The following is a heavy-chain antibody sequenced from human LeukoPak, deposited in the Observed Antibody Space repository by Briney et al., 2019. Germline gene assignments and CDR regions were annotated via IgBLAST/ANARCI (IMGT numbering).Heavy chain of an antibody. Sequence: ASVKVSCKASGYTFTSYDINWVRQATGQGLEWMGWMNPNSGNTGYVQMFQGRVTMTRNTSISTAYMELSSLRSEDTAVYYCARGRADYYDSSGYVDYYYYMDVWGKGTTVTVSS. V-gene: IGHV1-8*01. CDR1: GYTFTSYD. D-gene: IGHD3-22*01. J-gene: IGHJ6*03. CDR3: ARGRADYYDSSGYVDYYYYMDV. CDR2: MNPNSGNT.